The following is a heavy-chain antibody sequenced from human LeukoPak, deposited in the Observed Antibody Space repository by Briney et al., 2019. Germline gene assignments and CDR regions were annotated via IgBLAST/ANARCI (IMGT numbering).Heavy chain of an antibody. D-gene: IGHD3-10*01. V-gene: IGHV1-8*01. Sequence: ASVTVSCKASGYTFTSYDINWVRQATGQWLEWMGWMNPNSGNTGYAQKFQGRVTMTRNTSISTAYMELSSLRSEDTAVYYCARDPSEYGSGSYYLDYWGQGTLVTVSS. CDR2: MNPNSGNT. J-gene: IGHJ4*02. CDR1: GYTFTSYD. CDR3: ARDPSEYGSGSYYLDY.